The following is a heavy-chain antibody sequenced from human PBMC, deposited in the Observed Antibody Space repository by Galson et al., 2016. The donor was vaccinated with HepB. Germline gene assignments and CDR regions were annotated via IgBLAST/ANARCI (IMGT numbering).Heavy chain of an antibody. CDR3: ARNKEVGLRTEWAY. J-gene: IGHJ4*02. Sequence: SLRLSCAGSGFIFSTYAMSWVRQAPGKGLERVSGISDSGTGTWYADSVKGRFTISRDNSKNTVYLQMNNVRVEDTAVYYCARNKEVGLRTEWAYWGQGTLVTVSS. CDR1: GFIFSTYA. CDR2: ISDSGTGT. D-gene: IGHD1-26*01. V-gene: IGHV3-23*01.